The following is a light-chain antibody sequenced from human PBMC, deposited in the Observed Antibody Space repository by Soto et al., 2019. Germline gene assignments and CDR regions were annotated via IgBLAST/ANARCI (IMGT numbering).Light chain of an antibody. CDR1: QSLSTSY. CDR3: QQYDTSPRT. Sequence: EIVLTQSPGTLSLSPGESATLSCRASQSLSTSYLAWFQQKPGQAPRLLIYGASSRATGIPDRFSGSGSGTDFTLTISRLEPEDFSVYYCQQYDTSPRTFGQGTKVEI. CDR2: GAS. V-gene: IGKV3-20*01. J-gene: IGKJ1*01.